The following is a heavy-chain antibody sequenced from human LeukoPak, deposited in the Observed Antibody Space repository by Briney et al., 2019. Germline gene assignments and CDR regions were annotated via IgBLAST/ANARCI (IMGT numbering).Heavy chain of an antibody. Sequence: SVKVSCKASGGTFSSYAISWVRQAPGQGLEWMGGIIPIFGTANYAQKFQGRVTITADESTSTAYMELSSLRSEDTAVYYCAKGRQYGSGSDAFDIWGQGTMVTVSS. D-gene: IGHD3-10*01. CDR2: IIPIFGTA. V-gene: IGHV1-69*13. J-gene: IGHJ3*02. CDR1: GGTFSSYA. CDR3: AKGRQYGSGSDAFDI.